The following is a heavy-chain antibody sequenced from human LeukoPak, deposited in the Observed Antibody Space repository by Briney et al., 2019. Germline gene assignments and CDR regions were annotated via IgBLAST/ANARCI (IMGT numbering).Heavy chain of an antibody. CDR1: GYTFTGYY. D-gene: IGHD6-13*01. CDR2: INPNSGGT. CDR3: ARSQYSSSWYNFGYYFDY. Sequence: ASVKVSCKASGYTFTGYYMHWVRQAPGQGLEWMGWINPNSGGTNYARKFQGRVTMTRDTSISTAYMELSRLRSDDTAVYYCARSQYSSSWYNFGYYFDYWGQGTLVTVSS. V-gene: IGHV1-2*02. J-gene: IGHJ4*02.